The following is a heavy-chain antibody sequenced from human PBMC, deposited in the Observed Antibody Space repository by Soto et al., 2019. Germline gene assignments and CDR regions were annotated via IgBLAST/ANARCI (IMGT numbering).Heavy chain of an antibody. CDR2: ISNDGSSK. J-gene: IGHJ1*01. CDR1: GFTFSNYG. V-gene: IGHV3-30-3*01. D-gene: IGHD4-17*01. Sequence: QVQLVESGGGVVQPGRSLRLSCAASGFTFSNYGMHWVRQAPGKGLEWGALISNDGSSKDYADSVKGRFTISRDNSKSTLFLQMNSVKVEDTAVYYCARGGYGDSHAEYFQHWGQGTLVTVSS. CDR3: ARGGYGDSHAEYFQH.